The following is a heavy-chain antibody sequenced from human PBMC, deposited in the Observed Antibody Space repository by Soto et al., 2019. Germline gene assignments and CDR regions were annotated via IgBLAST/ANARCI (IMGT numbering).Heavy chain of an antibody. CDR2: ISYDGSIQ. CDR1: GFTFSSYG. CDR3: EKEIRPYSSSWSFDY. V-gene: IGHV3-30*18. J-gene: IGHJ4*02. Sequence: QVQLVESGGGVVQPGRSLRLSCAASGFTFSSYGMHWVRHAPGEGLEWVVVISYDGSIQYYTDSAKGRFTISRDNSKSTLYLQMNSLSAEDTAVYYFEKEIRPYSSSWSFDYWGQGTLVTVSS. D-gene: IGHD6-13*01.